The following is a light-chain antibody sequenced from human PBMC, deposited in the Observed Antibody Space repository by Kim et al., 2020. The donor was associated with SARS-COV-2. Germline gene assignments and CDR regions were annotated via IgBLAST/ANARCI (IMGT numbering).Light chain of an antibody. V-gene: IGLV6-57*03. CDR2: EDN. Sequence: GKTVTISCTRSSGSIASNYVQWYQQRPGSAPTTVIYEDNQRPSGVPDRFSGSIDSSSNSASLTISGLKTEDEADYYCQSYDSSTRVFGGGTQLTV. CDR3: QSYDSSTRV. J-gene: IGLJ3*02. CDR1: SGSIASNY.